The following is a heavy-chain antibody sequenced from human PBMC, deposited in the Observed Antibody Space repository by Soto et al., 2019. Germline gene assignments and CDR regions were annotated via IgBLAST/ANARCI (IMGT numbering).Heavy chain of an antibody. CDR1: GGTFSSYA. D-gene: IGHD6-13*01. J-gene: IGHJ6*02. CDR2: IIPIFGTA. V-gene: IGHV1-69*13. Sequence: GASVKVSCKASGGTFSSYAISWVRQAPGQGLEWMGGIIPIFGTANYAQKFQGRVTITADESTSTAYMELSSLRSEDTAVYYCARAYIAAAVTEKYGMDVWGHGTTVTSP. CDR3: ARAYIAAAVTEKYGMDV.